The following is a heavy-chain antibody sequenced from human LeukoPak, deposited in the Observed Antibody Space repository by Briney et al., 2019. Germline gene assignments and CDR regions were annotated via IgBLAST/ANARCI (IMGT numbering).Heavy chain of an antibody. Sequence: SETLSLTCAVYGGSFSGYYWSWIRQPPGKGLEWIGEINHSGSTNYNPSLKSRVTISVDTSKNQFPLKLSSVTAADTAVYYCARVRSGFDFTPHFDYWGQGTLVTVSS. V-gene: IGHV4-34*01. D-gene: IGHD5-12*01. CDR2: INHSGST. J-gene: IGHJ4*02. CDR1: GGSFSGYY. CDR3: ARVRSGFDFTPHFDY.